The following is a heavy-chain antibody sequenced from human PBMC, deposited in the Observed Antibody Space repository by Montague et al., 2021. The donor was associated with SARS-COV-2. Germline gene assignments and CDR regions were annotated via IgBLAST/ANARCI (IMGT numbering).Heavy chain of an antibody. CDR3: ARGCLSYFGAGSHCYGMDV. D-gene: IGHD3-10*01. J-gene: IGHJ6*02. V-gene: IGHV4-59*01. CDR1: GTSIPSYY. CDR2: ISDSGST. Sequence: SETLSLTCSVSGTSIPSYYWNWIRQPPGKGLEWIGYISDSGSTNYSPSLKSRVTMSVDTSKNQMSLKLTSVTAADTAVYYCARGCLSYFGAGSHCYGMDVWGRGTTVTVSS.